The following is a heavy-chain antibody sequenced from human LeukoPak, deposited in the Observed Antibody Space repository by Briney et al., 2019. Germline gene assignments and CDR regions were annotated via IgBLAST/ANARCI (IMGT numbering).Heavy chain of an antibody. J-gene: IGHJ4*02. V-gene: IGHV1-46*01. CDR3: ARIMDYYDRRPLDYFDY. Sequence: ASVKVSCKASGYTFTSYYMHWVRQAPGQGLEWMGIINPSGGSTSYAQKFQGRVTMTRDTSTSTVYMELSSLRSEDTAVYYCARIMDYYDRRPLDYFDYWGQGTLVTVSS. CDR2: INPSGGST. CDR1: GYTFTSYY. D-gene: IGHD3-22*01.